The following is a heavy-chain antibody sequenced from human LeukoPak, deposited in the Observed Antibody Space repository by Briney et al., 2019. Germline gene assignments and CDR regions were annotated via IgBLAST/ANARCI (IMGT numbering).Heavy chain of an antibody. D-gene: IGHD4-17*01. V-gene: IGHV3-9*01. J-gene: IGHJ4*02. CDR2: ISWNSGGI. CDR3: AIFPTTVTPVDY. Sequence: GGSLRLSCAASGFTFDDYAMHWVRHAPGKGLEWVSGISWNSGGIGYADSVKGRFTISRDNAKNSLYLQMNSLRAEDTALYYCAIFPTTVTPVDYWGQGTLVTVSS. CDR1: GFTFDDYA.